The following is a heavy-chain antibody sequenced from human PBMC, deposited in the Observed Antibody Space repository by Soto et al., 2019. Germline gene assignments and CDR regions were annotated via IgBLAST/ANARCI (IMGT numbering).Heavy chain of an antibody. CDR3: ASSASSDAY. Sequence: EVQLVESGGGLVQPGGSLRLSCVASGFIFSSYSMNWVRQAPGKGLEWISYINSGSTSIYYADSVKGRFTISRDNAKNSLYLQMNSLRAEDTAVYYCASSASSDAYCGQGTLVTVSS. CDR1: GFIFSSYS. CDR2: INSGSTSI. J-gene: IGHJ4*02. V-gene: IGHV3-48*01. D-gene: IGHD1-26*01.